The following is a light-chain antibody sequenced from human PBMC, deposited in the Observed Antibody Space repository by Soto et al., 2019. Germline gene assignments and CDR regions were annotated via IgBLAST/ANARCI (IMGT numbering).Light chain of an antibody. V-gene: IGKV1-39*01. Sequence: DIQMTQSPSSLSASVGDRVTISCRSSQHISTYLNWYQHKPEKAPKLLVYAASTLQSGVPSRFSGSGSGTDFRLTISSLQPEDFATYYCQQSSTIPRTFGQGTKVDLK. J-gene: IGKJ1*01. CDR1: QHISTY. CDR3: QQSSTIPRT. CDR2: AAS.